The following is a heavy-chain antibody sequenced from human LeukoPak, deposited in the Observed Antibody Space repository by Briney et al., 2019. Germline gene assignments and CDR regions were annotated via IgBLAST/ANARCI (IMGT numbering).Heavy chain of an antibody. CDR1: GFTFSSYA. D-gene: IGHD3-10*01. CDR2: ISYDGSNK. J-gene: IGHJ4*02. Sequence: PGGSLRLSCAASGFTFSSYAMHWVRQAPGKGLEWVAVISYDGSNKYYADSVKGRFTISRDNSKNTLYLQMNSLRAEDTAVYYCARDQYYYGSGSYYNPFDYWGQGTLVTVPS. V-gene: IGHV3-30*04. CDR3: ARDQYYYGSGSYYNPFDY.